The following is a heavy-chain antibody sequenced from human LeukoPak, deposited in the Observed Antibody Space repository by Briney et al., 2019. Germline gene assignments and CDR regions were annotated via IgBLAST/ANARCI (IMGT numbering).Heavy chain of an antibody. V-gene: IGHV3-7*01. Sequence: GGSLRLSCAASEFTFTSYLMSWVRQAPGKGLEWVANIKHDGREKYYVDSVKGRFTISRDNAKNSLYLQMNSLRAEDTAVYYCARVRAGIQLWTFDYWGQGTLVTVSS. J-gene: IGHJ4*02. D-gene: IGHD5-18*01. CDR2: IKHDGREK. CDR1: EFTFTSYL. CDR3: ARVRAGIQLWTFDY.